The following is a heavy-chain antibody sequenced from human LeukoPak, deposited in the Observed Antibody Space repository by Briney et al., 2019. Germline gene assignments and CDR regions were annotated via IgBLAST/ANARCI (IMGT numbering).Heavy chain of an antibody. D-gene: IGHD1-14*01. CDR3: ARDRTDTNYFDY. CDR2: MDSSGRTT. V-gene: IGHV3-48*01. J-gene: IGHJ4*02. CDR1: GFTFSNYN. Sequence: GGSLRLSCAASGFTFSNYNIHWVPQAPGKGLEWVSYMDSSGRTTYYADSVRGRFTISRDNAKNSLYLQMNSLRAEDTAVYYCARDRTDTNYFDYWGQGTLVTVSS.